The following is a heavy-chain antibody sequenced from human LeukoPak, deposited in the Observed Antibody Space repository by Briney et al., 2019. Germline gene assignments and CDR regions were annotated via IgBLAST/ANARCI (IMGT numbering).Heavy chain of an antibody. J-gene: IGHJ4*02. CDR2: IYYSGST. D-gene: IGHD3-3*01. Sequence: SETLSLTCTVSGGSISSSSYYWGWIRQPPGKGLEWIGSIYYSGSTYYNPSLKSRVTISVDTSKNQFSLKLSSVTAADTAVYYCASSDYDFWSGHSYYFDYWGQGTLVTVSS. V-gene: IGHV4-39*01. CDR1: GGSISSSSYY. CDR3: ASSDYDFWSGHSYYFDY.